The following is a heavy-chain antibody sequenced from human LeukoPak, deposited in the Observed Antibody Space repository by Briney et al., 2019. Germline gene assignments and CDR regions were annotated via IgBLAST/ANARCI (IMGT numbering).Heavy chain of an antibody. J-gene: IGHJ5*02. Sequence: ASVKVSCKASGYTFTSYGISWVRQAPGQGLEWMGWMTGYNANAKYAQNLQGRVTMTTDTSTSTAYMDLRSLRSDDTAVYYCARVYYYDSSGHNWFDPWGQGTLVT. V-gene: IGHV1-18*01. CDR1: GYTFTSYG. D-gene: IGHD3-22*01. CDR3: ARVYYYDSSGHNWFDP. CDR2: MTGYNANA.